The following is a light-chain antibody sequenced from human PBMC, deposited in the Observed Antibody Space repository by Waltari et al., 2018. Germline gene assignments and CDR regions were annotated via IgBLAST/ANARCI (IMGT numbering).Light chain of an antibody. CDR1: QSAYSNY. J-gene: IGKJ1*01. CDR3: QQFGRSTGT. Sequence: EIVLTQSPGTLSLSPGERATLSCRASQSAYSNYLAWYQQKPGQTPRLLIYGASNRATGIPDRFSGSGSGTDFTLTISRLEPEDFAVYYCQQFGRSTGTFGQGTKVEIK. CDR2: GAS. V-gene: IGKV3-20*01.